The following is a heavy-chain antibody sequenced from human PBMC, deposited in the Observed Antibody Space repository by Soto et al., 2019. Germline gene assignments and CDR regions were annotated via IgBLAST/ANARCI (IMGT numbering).Heavy chain of an antibody. CDR2: VYMSGST. CDR1: GDSMTKYY. CDR3: ARTVGAAYYFDF. D-gene: IGHD1-26*01. J-gene: IGHJ4*01. Sequence: QVQLQESGPGLVKPSETLSLTCTVSGDSMTKYYWSWIRQPAGKGLEWIGRVYMSGSTNYNPSLKSRVTMSIDTSNNHFSLDLKSVTAADTAVYYCARTVGAAYYFDFWGHGALVTVSS. V-gene: IGHV4-4*07.